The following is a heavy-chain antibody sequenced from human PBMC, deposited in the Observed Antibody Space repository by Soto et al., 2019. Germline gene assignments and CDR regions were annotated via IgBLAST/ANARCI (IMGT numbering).Heavy chain of an antibody. J-gene: IGHJ4*02. CDR1: GFTFSDYY. CDR3: ARDPSLLNGYEFDY. D-gene: IGHD3-10*01. V-gene: IGHV3-11*06. Sequence: GGSLRLSCAASGFTFSDYYMSWIRQAPGKGLEWVSYISSSISYTIYEDSVKGRFTISRDNAKNSLYLQMNSLRAEETAVYYCARDPSLLNGYEFDYRAQGTLVTVA. CDR2: ISSSISYT.